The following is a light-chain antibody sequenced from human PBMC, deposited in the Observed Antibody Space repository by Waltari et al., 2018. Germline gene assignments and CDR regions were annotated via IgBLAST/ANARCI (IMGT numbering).Light chain of an antibody. V-gene: IGKV1-5*03. J-gene: IGKJ2*01. Sequence: DIQFTQSPSTLSASVGYRVTITCRTSQTISNWLAWYQQKSGKAPNLLIYQASSLKSGVPSRFSGSGSGTEFTLTIRSLKPEDFATYYCQKYNNYPYTFGQGTKLEIK. CDR2: QAS. CDR3: QKYNNYPYT. CDR1: QTISNW.